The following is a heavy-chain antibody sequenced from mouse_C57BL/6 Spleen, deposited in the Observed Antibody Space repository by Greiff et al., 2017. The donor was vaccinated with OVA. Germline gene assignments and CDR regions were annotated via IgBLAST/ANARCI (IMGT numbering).Heavy chain of an antibody. D-gene: IGHD2-9*01. CDR3: ARPTVVTKPWFAY. Sequence: EVKVVESGGGLVKPGGSLKLSCAASGFTFSDYGMHWVRQAPEKGLEWVAYISSGSSTIYYADTVKGPFTISSDNATNTLFLEMTSLRSEDTAMYYCARPTVVTKPWFAYWGQGTLVTVSA. CDR1: GFTFSDYG. CDR2: ISSGSSTI. V-gene: IGHV5-17*01. J-gene: IGHJ3*01.